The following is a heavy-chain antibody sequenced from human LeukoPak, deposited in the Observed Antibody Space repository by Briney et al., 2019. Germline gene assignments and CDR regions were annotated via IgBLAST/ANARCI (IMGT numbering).Heavy chain of an antibody. CDR2: ISHNAHFK. CDR1: GFNFSTFA. V-gene: IGHV3-30*04. J-gene: IGHJ3*02. CDR3: AREMRLPHNEILIDRRAFDI. D-gene: IGHD3-9*01. Sequence: GGSLRLSCAASGFNFSTFALHWVRQAPGKGLEWVALISHNAHFKYYADSVKGRFTVSRDTSKNMLHLQMDSLRTEETALYYCAREMRLPHNEILIDRRAFDIWGQGTMVTVSS.